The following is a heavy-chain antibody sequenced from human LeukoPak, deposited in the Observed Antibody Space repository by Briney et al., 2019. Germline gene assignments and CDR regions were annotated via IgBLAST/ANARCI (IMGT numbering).Heavy chain of an antibody. Sequence: GGSLRLSCAASGFTFSTYAMSWVRQAPGQGLEWVSAVTGSTGSTFYADSVRGRFTISRDNSKNTLFLQLNSLRAEDTAVYYCAKVASSGHHWGQGTLVTVSS. CDR2: VTGSTGST. CDR1: GFTFSTYA. CDR3: AKVASSGHH. J-gene: IGHJ4*02. D-gene: IGHD6-25*01. V-gene: IGHV3-23*01.